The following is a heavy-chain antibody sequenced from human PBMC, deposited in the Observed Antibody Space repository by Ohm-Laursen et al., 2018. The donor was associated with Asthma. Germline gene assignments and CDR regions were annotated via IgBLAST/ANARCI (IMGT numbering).Heavy chain of an antibody. CDR2: INHSGST. CDR3: ARARVAYAVTTRLYYFDY. V-gene: IGHV4-34*01. Sequence: VTLSLTCAVYGGSFSGYYWSWIRQPPGKGLEWIGEINHSGSTNYNPSLKSRVTISVDTSKNQFSLKLSSVTAADTAVYYCARARVAYAVTTRLYYFDYWGQGTLVTVSS. CDR1: GGSFSGYY. D-gene: IGHD4-11*01. J-gene: IGHJ4*02.